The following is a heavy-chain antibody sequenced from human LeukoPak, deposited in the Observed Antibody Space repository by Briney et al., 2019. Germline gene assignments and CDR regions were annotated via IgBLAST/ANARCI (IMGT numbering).Heavy chain of an antibody. CDR3: ARLLNWFDP. Sequence: PSETLSLTCAVYGGSFSGYYWSWIRQPPGKGLEWIGEINHSGSTNYNPSLKGRVTISVDTSKNQFSLKLSSVTAADTAVYYCARLLNWFDPWGQGTLVTVSS. J-gene: IGHJ5*02. CDR2: INHSGST. V-gene: IGHV4-34*01. CDR1: GGSFSGYY.